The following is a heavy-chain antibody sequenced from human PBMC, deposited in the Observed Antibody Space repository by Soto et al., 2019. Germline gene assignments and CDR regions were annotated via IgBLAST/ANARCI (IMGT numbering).Heavy chain of an antibody. V-gene: IGHV2-70*11. J-gene: IGHJ4*02. CDR3: ARVNGYILDY. CDR1: GFSLSTTGMS. Sequence: SGPTLVNPTQTLTLTCTFSGFSLSTTGMSVIWIRQPPGKALEWLARIAWDDDKYHSTSLKTRLTISKDTSKNQVVLTMTNFDPVDTATYYCARVNGYILDYWGQGTLVTVSS. CDR2: IAWDDDK. D-gene: IGHD5-18*01.